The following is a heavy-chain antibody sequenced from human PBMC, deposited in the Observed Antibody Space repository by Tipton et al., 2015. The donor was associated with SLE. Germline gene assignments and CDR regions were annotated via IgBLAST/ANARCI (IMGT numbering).Heavy chain of an antibody. CDR2: AYDGGNT. CDR3: VRHGGITGSSHWNLFFGHYFFFDH. J-gene: IGHJ4*02. D-gene: IGHD1-20*01. V-gene: IGHV4-39*01. CDR1: GGSISGSNYY. Sequence: TLSLTCTVSGGSISGSNYYWGWIRQPPGKGLEWIGSAYDGGNTYYNPSLRSRATISLDTSRNEMFLDLRSVTAADTALYYCVRHGGITGSSHWNLFFGHYFFFDHWGQGTLVTASS.